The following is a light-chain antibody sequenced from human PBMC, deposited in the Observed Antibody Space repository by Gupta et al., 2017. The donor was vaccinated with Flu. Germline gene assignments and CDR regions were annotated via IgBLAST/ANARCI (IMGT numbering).Light chain of an antibody. J-gene: IGKJ1*01. V-gene: IGKV1-5*03. CDR3: QQYNAYPWT. CDR1: QTINSW. Sequence: GDRVTITGLASQTINSWLAWYQQKPGKAPKLVIYKASTLQSGVPSTFGGSGSETEFTLTISSLQPDDFATYYCQQYNAYPWTFGQGTKVELK. CDR2: KAS.